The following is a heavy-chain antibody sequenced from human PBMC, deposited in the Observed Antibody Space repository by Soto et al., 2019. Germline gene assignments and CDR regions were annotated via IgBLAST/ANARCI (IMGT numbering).Heavy chain of an antibody. J-gene: IGHJ5*01. CDR2: IWYDGSNK. CDR1: GFTFSHYG. D-gene: IGHD6-13*01. Sequence: QVQLVESGGGVVQPGRSLRLSCAASGFTFSHYGMNWVRQAPGKGLDWVALIWYDGSNKYYADSVKGRFTISRDNSKNTLFLQMNSLRAEDTAVYYCVRWGGSSSSVRFDSWCQGTLVTVSS. V-gene: IGHV3-33*01. CDR3: VRWGGSSSSVRFDS.